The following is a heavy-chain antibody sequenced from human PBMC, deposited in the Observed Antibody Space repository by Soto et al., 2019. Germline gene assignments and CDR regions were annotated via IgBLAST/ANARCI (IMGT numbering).Heavy chain of an antibody. V-gene: IGHV3-21*02. CDR3: VRENEMAGAPPAFEY. CDR2: IDARSNYI. CDR1: GFRFNSYS. Sequence: EVQLVESGGGLVKPGGSLRVSCEASGFRFNSYSMNWVRQAPQKGLEWVSLIDARSNYIYYADSVKGRFTISRDNARNSLYLKMDSLRFEDTAVYYCVRENEMAGAPPAFEYWGQGTPVTVPS. J-gene: IGHJ4*02. D-gene: IGHD1-1*01.